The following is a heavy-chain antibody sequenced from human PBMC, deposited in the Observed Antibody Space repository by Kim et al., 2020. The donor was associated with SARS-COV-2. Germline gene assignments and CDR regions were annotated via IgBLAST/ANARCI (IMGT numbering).Heavy chain of an antibody. CDR1: GGTFSSYA. D-gene: IGHD3-10*01. Sequence: SVKVSCKASGGTFSSYAINWVRQAPGQGLEWMGRIIPIFTRANYAQKFQGRVTITADKSTSTAYMELSSLRSEDTAVYYCARDQGGNGEFDYWGQGTLVTVSP. CDR2: IIPIFTRA. V-gene: IGHV1-69*04. J-gene: IGHJ4*02. CDR3: ARDQGGNGEFDY.